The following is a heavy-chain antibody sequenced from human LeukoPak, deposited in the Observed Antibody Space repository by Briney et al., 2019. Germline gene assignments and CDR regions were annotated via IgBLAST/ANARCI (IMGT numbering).Heavy chain of an antibody. J-gene: IGHJ3*02. CDR3: ARLITGTTTAFDI. V-gene: IGHV4-4*07. Sequence: SETLSLTCTVSGGSISSYYWSWIRQPAGKGLEWIGRVYTSGSTHYNPSLKTRLTMSVDTSKNQFSLKLSSVTAADTAVYYCARLITGTTTAFDIWGQGTMVTVSS. CDR2: VYTSGST. CDR1: GGSISSYY. D-gene: IGHD1-7*01.